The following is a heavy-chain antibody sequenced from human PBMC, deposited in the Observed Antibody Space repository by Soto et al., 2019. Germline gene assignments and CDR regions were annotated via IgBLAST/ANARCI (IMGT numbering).Heavy chain of an antibody. CDR2: IVVGSGNT. CDR1: GFTFTSSA. CDR3: ARVGYVEGWFDP. Sequence: SVKVSCKASGFTFTSSAMQWVRQSRGQRLEWIGWIVVGSGNTNYAQKFQERVTITRDMSTSTAYMELSSLRSEDTAVYYCARVGYVEGWFDPWGQGTLVTVSS. D-gene: IGHD5-12*01. J-gene: IGHJ5*02. V-gene: IGHV1-58*02.